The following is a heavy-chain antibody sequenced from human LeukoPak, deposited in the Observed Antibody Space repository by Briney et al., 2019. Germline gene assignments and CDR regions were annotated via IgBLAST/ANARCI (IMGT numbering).Heavy chain of an antibody. CDR1: GDSVSSNNAA. D-gene: IGHD6-19*01. V-gene: IGHV6-1*01. Sequence: SQTLSLTCAISGDSVSSNNAAWNWIRQSPSRGLEWLGRTYYRSKWYNDYAVSVKSRITINPDTSKNQFSLQLNSVTPEDTAVYYCARSGRIAVAGATNWFDPWGQGTLVTVSS. J-gene: IGHJ5*02. CDR2: TYYRSKWYN. CDR3: ARSGRIAVAGATNWFDP.